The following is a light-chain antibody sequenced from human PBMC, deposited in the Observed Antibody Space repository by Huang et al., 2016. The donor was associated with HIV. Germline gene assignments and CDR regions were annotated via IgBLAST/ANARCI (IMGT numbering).Light chain of an antibody. V-gene: IGKV1-5*03. CDR3: QQYSSWRT. CDR1: QTITNW. J-gene: IGKJ1*01. Sequence: DIQMTQSPSTLSASVGDRVTITCRASQTITNWLAGYQQKTWKAPKLLLYQASTLETGVPARFSGSGSGTEFTLTINSMQPDDFATYYCQQYSSWRTFGQGTKVE. CDR2: QAS.